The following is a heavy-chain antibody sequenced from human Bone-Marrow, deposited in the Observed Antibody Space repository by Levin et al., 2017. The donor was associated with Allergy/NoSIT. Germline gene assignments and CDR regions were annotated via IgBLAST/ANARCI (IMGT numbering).Heavy chain of an antibody. CDR1: GFTVSSTF. CDR3: ARGGSCNSGWCRAGGMNDDFDI. CDR2: IYPGGTT. J-gene: IGHJ3*02. D-gene: IGHD6-19*01. V-gene: IGHV3-53*01. Sequence: QAGGSLRLSCAASGFTVSSTFISWVRQAPGRRLEWVSVIYPGGTTYHAPSVEGRFTMSRDISKNTLYLQMNGLRADDTAVYYCARGGSCNSGWCRAGGMNDDFDIWGQGTKVTVSS.